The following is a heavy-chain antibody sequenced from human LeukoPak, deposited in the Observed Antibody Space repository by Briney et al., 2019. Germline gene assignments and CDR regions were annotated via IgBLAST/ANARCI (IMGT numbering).Heavy chain of an antibody. J-gene: IGHJ4*02. V-gene: IGHV3-48*02. CDR2: ISSSSSTT. Sequence: GGSLRLSCATSGFTFSSYSMNWVRQAPGKGLEWVSYISSSSSTTYYADSVKGRFTISRDNAKNSVFLQMNILRDEDTAVYYCARDYGDYGEYFDYWGQGTLVTVSS. D-gene: IGHD4-17*01. CDR1: GFTFSSYS. CDR3: ARDYGDYGEYFDY.